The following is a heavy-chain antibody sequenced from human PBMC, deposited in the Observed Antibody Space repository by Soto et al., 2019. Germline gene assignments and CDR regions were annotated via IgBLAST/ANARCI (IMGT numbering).Heavy chain of an antibody. Sequence: LRLSCAASGFTVSSNYMSWVRQAPGKGLEWVSVIYSGGSTYYADSVKGRFTISRDNSKNTLYLQMNSLRTEDTAVYYCAGTAAMVRGVMVRWYYYCGMDVWGQGTKVTVSS. D-gene: IGHD3-10*01. CDR1: GFTVSSNY. V-gene: IGHV3-66*01. J-gene: IGHJ6*02. CDR2: IYSGGST. CDR3: AGTAAMVRGVMVRWYYYCGMDV.